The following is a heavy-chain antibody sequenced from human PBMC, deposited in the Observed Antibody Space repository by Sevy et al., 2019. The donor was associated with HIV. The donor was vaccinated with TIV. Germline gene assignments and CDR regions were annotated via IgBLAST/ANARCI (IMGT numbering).Heavy chain of an antibody. CDR3: ATGSQYIAEFDY. D-gene: IGHD3-16*02. CDR2: FDPEDDET. J-gene: IGHJ4*02. Sequence: ASVKVSCKVSGYTLTELSMHWVRQAPGKGLEWMGTFDPEDDETIYAQKFQGRVTMTEDTSTDTAYMELSSLRSEDTAVYYCATGSQYIAEFDYWGQGTLVTVSS. V-gene: IGHV1-24*01. CDR1: GYTLTELS.